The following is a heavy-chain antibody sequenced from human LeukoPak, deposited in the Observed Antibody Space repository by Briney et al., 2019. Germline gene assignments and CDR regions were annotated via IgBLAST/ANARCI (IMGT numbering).Heavy chain of an antibody. V-gene: IGHV1-69*05. Sequence: ASVKVSCKASGGTFSSYAISWVRQAPGQGLEWMGGIIPLFGTANYAQKFQGRLTITTDESTSTAYMELSSLRSEDTAVHYCARGFHYDSSGYYYFYWGQGTLVTVSS. CDR2: IIPLFGTA. J-gene: IGHJ4*02. CDR1: GGTFSSYA. D-gene: IGHD3-22*01. CDR3: ARGFHYDSSGYYYFY.